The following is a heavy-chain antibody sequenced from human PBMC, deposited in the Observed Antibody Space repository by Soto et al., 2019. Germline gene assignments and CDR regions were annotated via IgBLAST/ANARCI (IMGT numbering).Heavy chain of an antibody. Sequence: QVQLVQSGAEVKKPGASVKVSCKASGYTFTSYYMHWVRQAPGQGLEWMGIINPSGGSTSYAQKLQGRVTMTRDTSTSTVYMELRSLRSEDTAVYYCARDVLGNYGMDVWGQGTTVTVSS. CDR1: GYTFTSYY. CDR2: INPSGGST. D-gene: IGHD3-10*01. V-gene: IGHV1-46*04. CDR3: ARDVLGNYGMDV. J-gene: IGHJ6*02.